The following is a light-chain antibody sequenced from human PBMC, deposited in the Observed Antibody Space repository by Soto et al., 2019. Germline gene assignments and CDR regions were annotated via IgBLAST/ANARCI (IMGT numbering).Light chain of an antibody. Sequence: EIVLTQSPATLSLSPGERATLSCGASQSVSSYLAWYQQKPGQAPRLLIYDASTRATDVPDRFSGSGSGTEFTLTISSLQSEDFAVYYCQQYNNWPLTFCQGRRLE. J-gene: IGKJ5*01. CDR1: QSVSSY. CDR3: QQYNNWPLT. CDR2: DAS. V-gene: IGKV3D-15*01.